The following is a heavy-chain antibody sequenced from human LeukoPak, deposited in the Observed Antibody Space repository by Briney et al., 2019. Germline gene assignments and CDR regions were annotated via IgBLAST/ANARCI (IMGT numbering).Heavy chain of an antibody. CDR1: GFTFSSYA. J-gene: IGHJ4*02. Sequence: GGSLRLSCAASGFTFSSYAMSWVRQAPGKGLEWVPSISGSGVATYYVDSVKGRFTISRDNSKNTLFLQMNSLRAEDTALYYCASDSSGFYYPTGYWGQGTLVTVSS. V-gene: IGHV3-23*01. CDR3: ASDSSGFYYPTGY. CDR2: ISGSGVAT. D-gene: IGHD3-22*01.